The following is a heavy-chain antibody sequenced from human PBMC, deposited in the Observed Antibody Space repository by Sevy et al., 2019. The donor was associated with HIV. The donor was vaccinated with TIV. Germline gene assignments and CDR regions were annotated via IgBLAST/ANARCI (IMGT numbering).Heavy chain of an antibody. D-gene: IGHD6-19*01. CDR3: ASGWLYWPTDY. V-gene: IGHV3-23*01. CDR1: GFTFRTYA. CDR2: ISGSDST. Sequence: GGSLRLSCTASGFTFRTYAMSWVRQAPGKGLDWVSGKGLEWVSAISGSDSTYYADSVKGRFTISRDNSKNTVFLQMNSLRSEDTAIYYCASGWLYWPTDYWGQGTLVTVSS. J-gene: IGHJ4*02.